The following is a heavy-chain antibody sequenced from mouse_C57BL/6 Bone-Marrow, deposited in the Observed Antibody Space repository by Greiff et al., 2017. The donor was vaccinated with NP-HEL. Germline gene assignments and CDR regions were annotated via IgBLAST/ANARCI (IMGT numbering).Heavy chain of an antibody. V-gene: IGHV5-6*01. D-gene: IGHD2-1*01. Sequence: EVQRVESGGDLVKPGGSLKLSCAASGFTFSSYGMSWVRQTPDKRLEWVATISSGGSYTYYLDSVKGRFTISRDNAKHTLYLQMSSLKSEDTAMYYGARGDGNYVAWFAYWGQGTLVTVSA. J-gene: IGHJ3*01. CDR3: ARGDGNYVAWFAY. CDR1: GFTFSSYG. CDR2: ISSGGSYT.